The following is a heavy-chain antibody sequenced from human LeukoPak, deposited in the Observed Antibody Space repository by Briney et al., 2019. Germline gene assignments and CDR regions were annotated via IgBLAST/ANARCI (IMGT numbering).Heavy chain of an antibody. CDR1: GYTFTGYY. V-gene: IGHV1-2*02. CDR3: ARDNGDYWFDY. J-gene: IGHJ4*02. CDR2: INPNSGGT. Sequence: ASVKVSCKASGYTFTGYYMHWVRQAPGQGLEWMGWINPNSGGTNYAQKFQGRVTMTRDTSISAAYMELTRLRSDDTAVYYCARDNGDYWFDYWGQGTLVTVSS. D-gene: IGHD4-17*01.